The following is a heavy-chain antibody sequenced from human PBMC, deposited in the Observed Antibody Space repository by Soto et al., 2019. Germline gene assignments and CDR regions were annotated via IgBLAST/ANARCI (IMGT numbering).Heavy chain of an antibody. V-gene: IGHV4-34*01. CDR3: ARGVSSRGYCSGGSGMCAFYYMDV. D-gene: IGHD2-15*01. CDR2: INHSGST. J-gene: IGHJ6*03. CDR1: GGSFSGYY. Sequence: SETLSLTCAVYGGSFSGYYWSWIRQPPGKGLEWIGEINHSGSTNYNPSLKSRVTISVDTSKNQFSLKLSSVTAADTAVYYCARGVSSRGYCSGGSGMCAFYYMDVWGKGTTVTVSS.